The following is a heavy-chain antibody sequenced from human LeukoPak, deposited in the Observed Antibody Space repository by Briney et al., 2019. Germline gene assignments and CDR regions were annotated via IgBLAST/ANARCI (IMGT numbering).Heavy chain of an antibody. CDR3: ATKNPYGDYVDY. CDR2: ISYDGSNK. Sequence: GGSLRLSCAASGFTFSSYGMHWVRQAPGKGLEWVAVISYDGSNKYYADSVKGRFTISRDNSKNTLYLQMNSLRAEDTAVYYCATKNPYGDYVDYWGQGTLVTVSS. J-gene: IGHJ4*02. CDR1: GFTFSSYG. D-gene: IGHD4-17*01. V-gene: IGHV3-30*03.